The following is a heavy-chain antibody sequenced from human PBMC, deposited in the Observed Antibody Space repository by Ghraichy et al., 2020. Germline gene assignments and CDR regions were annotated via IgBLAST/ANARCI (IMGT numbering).Heavy chain of an antibody. V-gene: IGHV2-5*01. D-gene: IGHD5-18*01. CDR2: ISWNDDK. J-gene: IGHJ6*03. CDR1: GFSLRSSGGG. Sequence: SGPTLVKPTQTLTLTCTFSGFSLRSSGGGVGWIRQPPGKALEWLALISWNDDKRYSPSLESRLTITKDTARNQVVLTVTNMDPVDTATYYCAHTLRGYNYGNYYYYMDVWGKGTTVTVSS. CDR3: AHTLRGYNYGNYYYYMDV.